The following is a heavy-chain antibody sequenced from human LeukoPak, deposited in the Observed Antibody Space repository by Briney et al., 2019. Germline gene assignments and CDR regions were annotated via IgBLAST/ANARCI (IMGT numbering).Heavy chain of an antibody. J-gene: IGHJ4*02. D-gene: IGHD2-15*01. CDR3: ARNLHSGVYYADH. Sequence: PGGSLRLSCAAPGFTFSSYTMNWVRQAPGKGLEWVSYISSSSSTIYYADSVKGRFTISRDNAKNSLNLQMNSLKTEDTAIYYCARNLHSGVYYADHWGRGTLVTVSS. CDR2: ISSSSSTI. V-gene: IGHV3-48*01. CDR1: GFTFSSYT.